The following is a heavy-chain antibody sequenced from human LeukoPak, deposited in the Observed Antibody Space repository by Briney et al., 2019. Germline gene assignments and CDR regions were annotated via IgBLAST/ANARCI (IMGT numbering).Heavy chain of an antibody. D-gene: IGHD3-3*01. CDR2: ISGSGGST. J-gene: IGHJ5*02. CDR3: AKDFALADDYDFWSAYDWFDR. Sequence: GGSLRLSCAASGFTFGSYAMSWVRQAPGKGLEWVSAISGSGGSTYYADSVKGRFTISRDNSKNTLYLQMNSLRAEDTALYYCAKDFALADDYDFWSAYDWFDRWGQGTLVTVSS. CDR1: GFTFGSYA. V-gene: IGHV3-23*01.